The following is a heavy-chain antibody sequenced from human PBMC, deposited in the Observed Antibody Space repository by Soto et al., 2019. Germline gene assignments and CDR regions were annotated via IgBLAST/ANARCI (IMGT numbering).Heavy chain of an antibody. J-gene: IGHJ4*02. D-gene: IGHD3-16*01. CDR2: INPDGSVV. Sequence: EVQLLGSGGGLVQPGGSLRLSCVASGFTFSTYWMNWVRQAPGMGLEWVANINPDGSVVTYVDSVKGRFTTSRDNAKNSLYLQTNSLRADDTDEYFCAGWGGHDYNYWGQGILVTVSS. V-gene: IGHV3-7*03. CDR1: GFTFSTYW. CDR3: AGWGGHDYNY.